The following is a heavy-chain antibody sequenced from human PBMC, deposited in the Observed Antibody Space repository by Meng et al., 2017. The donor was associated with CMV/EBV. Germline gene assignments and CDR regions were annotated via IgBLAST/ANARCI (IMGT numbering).Heavy chain of an antibody. D-gene: IGHD3-3*01. J-gene: IGHJ6*02. CDR3: AKWFWSGDDYYGMDV. CDR1: GFTFSSYA. Sequence: GESLKISCAASGFTFSSYAMGWVRQAPGKGLEWVSAISGSGGSTYYADSVKGRFTISRDNSKNTLYLQMNSLRAEDTAVYYCAKWFWSGDDYYGMDVWGQGTTVTVSS. V-gene: IGHV3-23*01. CDR2: ISGSGGST.